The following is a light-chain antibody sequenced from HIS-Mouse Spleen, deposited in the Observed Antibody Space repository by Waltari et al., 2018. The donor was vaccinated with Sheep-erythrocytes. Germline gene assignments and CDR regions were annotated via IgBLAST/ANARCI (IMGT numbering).Light chain of an antibody. V-gene: IGLV3-1*01. CDR3: QAWDSSIYV. CDR2: QDS. J-gene: IGLJ1*01. CDR1: QLGDKY. Sequence: SYELTQPPSVSVSPGQTASITCSGDQLGDKYACWYKQKPGQSPVLVIYQDSKRPSGIPERFSGSNSGNTATLTISGTQAMDEADYYCQAWDSSIYVFGTGTKVTVL.